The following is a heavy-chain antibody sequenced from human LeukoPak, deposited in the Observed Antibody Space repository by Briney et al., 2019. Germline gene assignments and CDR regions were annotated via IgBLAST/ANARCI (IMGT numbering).Heavy chain of an antibody. D-gene: IGHD6-6*01. V-gene: IGHV1-8*01. Sequence: ASVKVSCKASGYTFTGYDINWVRQATGQGLEWMGWMNPNSGNTGYAQKFQGRVTMTRNTSISTAYMELSSLRSEDTAVYYCARASSIAARRRPNLGYWGQGTLVTVSS. CDR3: ARASSIAARRRPNLGY. J-gene: IGHJ4*02. CDR1: GYTFTGYD. CDR2: MNPNSGNT.